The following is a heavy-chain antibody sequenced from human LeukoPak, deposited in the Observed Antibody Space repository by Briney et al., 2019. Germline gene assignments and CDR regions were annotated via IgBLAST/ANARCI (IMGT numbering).Heavy chain of an antibody. D-gene: IGHD6-13*01. CDR3: ARHGPYSSLRRFDP. CDR2: IYYSGST. CDR1: GGSISSYY. V-gene: IGHV4-59*08. Sequence: PSETLSLTCTVSGGSISSYYWSWIRQPPGKGLEWIGYIYYSGSTNYNPSLKSRVTISVDTSKNQFSLKLSSVTAADTAVYYCARHGPYSSLRRFDPWGQGTLVTVSS. J-gene: IGHJ5*02.